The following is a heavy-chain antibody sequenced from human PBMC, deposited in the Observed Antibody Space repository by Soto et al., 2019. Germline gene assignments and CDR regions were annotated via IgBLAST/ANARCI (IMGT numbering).Heavy chain of an antibody. J-gene: IGHJ4*02. CDR2: IYYSGST. V-gene: IGHV4-31*11. Sequence: PSETLSLTCGVSGDTISTGGYSWAWIRQHPGKGLEWIGYIYYSGSTYYNPSLKSRVTISVDTSKNQFSLKLSSVTAADTAVYYCARVAEIVYYYDSSGPLIPGPCFDYWGQGTLVTVSS. CDR1: GDTISTGGYS. D-gene: IGHD3-22*01. CDR3: ARVAEIVYYYDSSGPLIPGPCFDY.